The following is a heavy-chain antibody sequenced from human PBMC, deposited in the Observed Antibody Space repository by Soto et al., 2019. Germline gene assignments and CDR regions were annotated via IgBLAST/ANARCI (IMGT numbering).Heavy chain of an antibody. J-gene: IGHJ1*01. D-gene: IGHD3-22*01. CDR2: INPSGGST. CDR1: GYSFTTYY. CDR3: ARAHGSRNYYDSSGYRPLIAH. Sequence: ASVKVSCKASGYSFTTYYMHWVRQAPGQGLEWMGMINPSGGSTSYAQKFQGRVTMTRDTSTSTVYMELSSLRSEDTAVYYCARAHGSRNYYDSSGYRPLIAHGGQG. V-gene: IGHV1-46*01.